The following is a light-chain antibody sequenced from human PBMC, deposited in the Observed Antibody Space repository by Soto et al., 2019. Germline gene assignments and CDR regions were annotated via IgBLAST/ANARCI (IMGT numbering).Light chain of an antibody. CDR2: EVV. CDR1: KNDVGFYDF. J-gene: IGLJ1*01. V-gene: IGLV2-8*01. CDR3: KSYAGSNTYV. Sequence: QSVLTQPPSASGSPGQSVTISCTGTKNDVGFYDFVSWYQHHPGKAPRLIIYEVVQRPSGVPDRFSGSKPGNTASLTVSGLQAADEADYFCKSYAGSNTYVFGSGTKVTV.